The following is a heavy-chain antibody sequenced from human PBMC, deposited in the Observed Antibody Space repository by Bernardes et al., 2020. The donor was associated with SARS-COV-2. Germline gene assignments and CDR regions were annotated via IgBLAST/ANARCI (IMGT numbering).Heavy chain of an antibody. CDR2: IYTSGST. Sequence: SETLSLTCTVSGGSISSYYWSWIRQPAGKGLEWIGRIYTSGSTNYNPSLKSRVTMSVDTSKNQFSLKLSSVTAADTAVYYCARAGCSSTSCYNNMDVWGQVTTVTVSS. CDR1: GGSISSYY. CDR3: ARAGCSSTSCYNNMDV. D-gene: IGHD2-2*02. J-gene: IGHJ6*02. V-gene: IGHV4-4*07.